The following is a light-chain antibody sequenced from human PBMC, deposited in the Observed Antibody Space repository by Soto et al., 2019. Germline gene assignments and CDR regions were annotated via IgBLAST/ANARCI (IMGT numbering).Light chain of an antibody. V-gene: IGKV1-5*03. Sequence: DIQMTQSPSTLSASVGDRVTITCRASQSVNRWLAWYQQKPGGAPKLLISKASTLKSGVPSRFSGSGSGTEFTLTISSLQPDDFATYYCQHYNSYSEAFGQGTKVDIK. CDR1: QSVNRW. J-gene: IGKJ1*01. CDR3: QHYNSYSEA. CDR2: KAS.